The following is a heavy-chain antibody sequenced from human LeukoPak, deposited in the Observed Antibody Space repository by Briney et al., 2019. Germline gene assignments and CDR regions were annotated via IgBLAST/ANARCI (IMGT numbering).Heavy chain of an antibody. J-gene: IGHJ6*03. Sequence: SETLSLTCTVSGGSISSSSYYWSWIRQPPGKGLEWIGEINHSGSTNYNPSLKSRVTISVDTSKNQSSLKLSSVTAADTAVYYCARRGGGSGSYGKDYYYYYYMDVWGKGTTVTISS. CDR3: ARRGGGSGSYGKDYYYYYYMDV. CDR1: GGSISSSSYY. D-gene: IGHD3-10*01. V-gene: IGHV4-39*07. CDR2: INHSGST.